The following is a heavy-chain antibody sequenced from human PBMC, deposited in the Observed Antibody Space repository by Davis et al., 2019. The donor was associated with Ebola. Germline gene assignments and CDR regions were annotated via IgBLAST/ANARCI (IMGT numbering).Heavy chain of an antibody. D-gene: IGHD2/OR15-2a*01. CDR1: GSSVINDRFH. Sequence: MPSETLSLTCTASGSSVINDRFHWTWIRQSPATGLEWIGYIHYRGSTNYNPSLRNRVTISVDSSKNQSSLILTSVTAADTAVYYCARVHEYTDYFHFDPWGQGILVTVSS. V-gene: IGHV4-61*01. J-gene: IGHJ5*02. CDR3: ARVHEYTDYFHFDP. CDR2: IHYRGST.